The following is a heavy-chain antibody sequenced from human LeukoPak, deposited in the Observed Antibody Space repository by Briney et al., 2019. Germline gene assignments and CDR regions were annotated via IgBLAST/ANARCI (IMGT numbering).Heavy chain of an antibody. V-gene: IGHV1-18*01. CDR1: GYTFSSYS. J-gene: IGHJ5*02. D-gene: IGHD3-10*01. CDR3: ARHRSRMVRGGDWFDP. CDR2: ISAYSGNT. Sequence: ASVKVSCKASGYTFSSYSISWVRQAPGQGLEWMGWISAYSGNTNYAHKLQGRVTMTTDTSTSTAYMELRSLRSDDTAVYYCARHRSRMVRGGDWFDPWGQGTLVTVSS.